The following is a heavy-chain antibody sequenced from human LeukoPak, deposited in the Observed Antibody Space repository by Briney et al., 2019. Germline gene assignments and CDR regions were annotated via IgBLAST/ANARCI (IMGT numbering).Heavy chain of an antibody. CDR2: ISSSSDYI. V-gene: IGHV3-21*01. J-gene: IGHJ4*02. Sequence: PGGSLRLSCAASGFTFSSYIMNWVRQAPGKGLGWVSSISSSSDYIYYVDSVKGRFTISRDNAKKSLYLQMNSLRAEDTAVYYCARGNIKFDYWGQGTLVTVSS. CDR3: ARGNIKFDY. CDR1: GFTFSSYI.